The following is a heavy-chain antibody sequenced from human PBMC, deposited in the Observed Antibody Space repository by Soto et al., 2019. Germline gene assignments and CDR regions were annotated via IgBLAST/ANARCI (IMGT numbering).Heavy chain of an antibody. Sequence: SPTLSLTCAISGDSVSSNSAAWSWIRQSPSRGLEWLGRTYYRSNWYNDYAVSVKTPITINTDTSKYQFYLQLNSVTTEDTTGYYCAREGWTLTAGLHKFDFGGQGTLVTVST. CDR1: GDSVSSNSAA. J-gene: IGHJ4*02. D-gene: IGHD2-15*01. CDR3: AREGWTLTAGLHKFDF. CDR2: TYYRSNWYN. V-gene: IGHV6-1*01.